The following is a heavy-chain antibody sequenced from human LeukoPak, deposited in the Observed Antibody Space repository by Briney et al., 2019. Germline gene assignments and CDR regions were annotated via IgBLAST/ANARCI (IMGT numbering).Heavy chain of an antibody. V-gene: IGHV1-8*03. CDR1: GYTFTSYD. D-gene: IGHD2-2*01. J-gene: IGHJ6*03. CDR3: ARGGRYCSSTSYPTSDYYYYMDV. Sequence: ASVKVSCKASGYTFTSYDINWVRQATGQGLEWMGWMNPNSGNTGYAQKFQGRVTITRNTSISTAYMELSSLRSEDTAVYYCARGGRYCSSTSYPTSDYYYYMDVWGKGTTVTVSS. CDR2: MNPNSGNT.